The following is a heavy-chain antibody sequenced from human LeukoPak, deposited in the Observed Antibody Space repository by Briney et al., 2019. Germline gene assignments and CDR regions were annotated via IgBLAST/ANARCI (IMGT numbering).Heavy chain of an antibody. CDR1: GGSINSYY. CDR2: IYYSGST. V-gene: IGHV4-39*07. J-gene: IGHJ4*02. Sequence: PSETLSLTCTVSGGSINSYYWSWIRQPPGKGLEWIGSIYYSGSTYYNPSLKSRVTISVDTSRDQFSLKLSSVTAADTAIYYCARGRNNYGANSEIGYWGQGTLVTVSS. CDR3: ARGRNNYGANSEIGY. D-gene: IGHD4-23*01.